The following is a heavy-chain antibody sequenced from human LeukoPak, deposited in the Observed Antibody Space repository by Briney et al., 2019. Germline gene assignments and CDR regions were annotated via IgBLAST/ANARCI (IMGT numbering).Heavy chain of an antibody. CDR1: GFTFSDYY. V-gene: IGHV3-11*01. J-gene: IGHJ5*02. D-gene: IGHD3-3*01. CDR3: ARASDYDFWSGYYGFDP. CDR2: ISSSGSTI. Sequence: GGSLRLSCAASGFTFSDYYMSRIRQAPGKGLERVSYISSSGSTIYYADSVKGRFTISRDNAKNSLYLQMNSLRAEDTAVYYCARASDYDFWSGYYGFDPWGQGTLVTVSS.